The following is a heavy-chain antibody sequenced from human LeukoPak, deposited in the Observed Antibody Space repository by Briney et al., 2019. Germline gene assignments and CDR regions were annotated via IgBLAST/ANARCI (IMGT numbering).Heavy chain of an antibody. D-gene: IGHD3-22*01. CDR2: INHSGST. V-gene: IGHV4-34*01. J-gene: IGHJ4*02. CDR1: GGSFSGYY. CDR3: ARASYYYDSSGYYYHPLVKRTSSFDY. Sequence: SETLSLTCAVYGGSFSGYYWSWIRQPPGKGLEWIGEINHSGSTNYNPSLKSRVTISVDTSKNQFSLKLSSVTAADTAVYYCARASYYYDSSGYYYHPLVKRTSSFDYWGQGTLVTVSS.